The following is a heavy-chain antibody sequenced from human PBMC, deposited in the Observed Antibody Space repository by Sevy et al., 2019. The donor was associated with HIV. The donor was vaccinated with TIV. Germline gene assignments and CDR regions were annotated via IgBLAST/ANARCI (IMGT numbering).Heavy chain of an antibody. CDR2: INQAGSEN. D-gene: IGHD3-3*01. J-gene: IGHJ4*02. CDR1: GFTFSSYW. Sequence: GGSLRLSCAASGFTFSSYWMNWVRQAPGKGLEWVAHINQAGSENHHVDSVKGRFTISRDNAKNSVYLQMSSLRAEDTAVYYCARGSLGGNDFWTSLDYWGQGTLVTVSS. CDR3: ARGSLGGNDFWTSLDY. V-gene: IGHV3-7*01.